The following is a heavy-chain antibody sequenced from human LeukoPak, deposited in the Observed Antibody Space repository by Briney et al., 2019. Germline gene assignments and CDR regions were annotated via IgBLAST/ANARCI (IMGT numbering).Heavy chain of an antibody. Sequence: GGSLRLSCAASGFTSRNAWMNWVRQAPGKGLEWVGRIKSIGGGGTTDYAAPVRGRFTISRDDSKNTVYLQMISLKTEDTAVYYCTVDLPDRGFGGFDYWGQGTPVTVSS. CDR1: GFTSRNAW. D-gene: IGHD3-10*01. CDR2: IKSIGGGGTT. CDR3: TVDLPDRGFGGFDY. V-gene: IGHV3-15*01. J-gene: IGHJ4*02.